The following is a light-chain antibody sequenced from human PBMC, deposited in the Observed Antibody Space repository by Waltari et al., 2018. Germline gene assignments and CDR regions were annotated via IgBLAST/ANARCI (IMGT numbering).Light chain of an antibody. CDR1: QSIAHSDGTTF. CDR3: MQGVQLPCT. CDR2: EVS. J-gene: IGKJ1*01. Sequence: DIVMTHTPLSSPVTIGQTAAISCRSSQSIAHSDGTTFSNWRHQRPGQPPRPLIYEVSKRFSGVPDRISGRGAVTDFILKISRVEAEDVGVYYCMQGVQLPCTFGQGTKVEIK. V-gene: IGKV2-24*01.